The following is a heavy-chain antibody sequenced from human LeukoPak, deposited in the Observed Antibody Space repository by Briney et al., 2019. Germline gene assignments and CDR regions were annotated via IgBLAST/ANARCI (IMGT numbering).Heavy chain of an antibody. CDR3: ARGGRERYSSGWTDAFDI. Sequence: VASVKVSFKASGYTFTIYYMHWVRQAPGQGLEGMGIINLSGGSTSYAQKFQGRVTMTRDTSTSTVYMELSSLSSEDTAVYYCARGGRERYSSGWTDAFDIWGQGTMVTVPS. J-gene: IGHJ3*02. CDR1: GYTFTIYY. D-gene: IGHD6-19*01. CDR2: INLSGGST. V-gene: IGHV1-46*01.